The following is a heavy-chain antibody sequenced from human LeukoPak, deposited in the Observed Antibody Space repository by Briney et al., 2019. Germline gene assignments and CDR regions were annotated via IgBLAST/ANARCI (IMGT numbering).Heavy chain of an antibody. J-gene: IGHJ1*01. D-gene: IGHD6-13*01. V-gene: IGHV3-48*04. CDR1: GFTFSSYS. CDR2: ISSSSSTI. CDR3: ASLSGYSSSWYPGMDFQH. Sequence: GGSLRLSCAASGFTFSSYSMNWVRQAPGKGLEWVSYISSSSSTIYYADSVKGRFTISRDNAKNSLYLQMNSLRAEDTAVYYCASLSGYSSSWYPGMDFQHWGQGTLVTVSS.